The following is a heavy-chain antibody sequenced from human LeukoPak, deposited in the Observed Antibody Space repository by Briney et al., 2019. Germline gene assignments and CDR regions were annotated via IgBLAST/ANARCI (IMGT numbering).Heavy chain of an antibody. D-gene: IGHD3-22*01. Sequence: SETLSFTCTVSGGSISSYYWSWIRQPPGKGLEWIGYSSYSGSTNYSPSLKSRVTMSVDTSTSQFSLKLSSVTAADTAVYYCVAESYYYDSSDNYWGQGTLVTVSS. V-gene: IGHV4-59*08. CDR1: GGSISSYY. J-gene: IGHJ4*02. CDR2: SSYSGST. CDR3: VAESYYYDSSDNY.